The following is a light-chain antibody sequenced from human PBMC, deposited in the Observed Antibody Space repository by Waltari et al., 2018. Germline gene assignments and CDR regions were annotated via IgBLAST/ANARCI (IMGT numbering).Light chain of an antibody. Sequence: SALTQPRSVSGSPGQSVTIPCTGTTSYVGGYNYVSWYQHHPGQAPKLMIFDVTQRPSGVPDRFSGSKSANTASLTISGLQAEDEADYYCCSFAGTYTWVFGGGTKVTVL. CDR2: DVT. V-gene: IGLV2-11*01. J-gene: IGLJ3*02. CDR1: TSYVGGYNY. CDR3: CSFAGTYTWV.